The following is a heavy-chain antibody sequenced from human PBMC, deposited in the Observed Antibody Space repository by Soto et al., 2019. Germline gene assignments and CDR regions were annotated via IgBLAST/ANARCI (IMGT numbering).Heavy chain of an antibody. Sequence: ASVKVSCKASGYTFTSYYMHWVRLAPGQGLEWMGIINPSGGSTSYAQKFQGRVTMTRDTSTSTVYMELSSLRSEDTAVYYCAREFNYDSSGYYRDETDYWGQGTLVTVSS. D-gene: IGHD3-22*01. CDR1: GYTFTSYY. J-gene: IGHJ4*02. CDR3: AREFNYDSSGYYRDETDY. CDR2: INPSGGST. V-gene: IGHV1-46*01.